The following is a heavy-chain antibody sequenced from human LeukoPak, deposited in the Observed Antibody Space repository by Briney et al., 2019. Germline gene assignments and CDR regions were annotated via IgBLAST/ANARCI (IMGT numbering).Heavy chain of an antibody. CDR1: GGSISSGGYY. V-gene: IGHV4-31*03. J-gene: IGHJ6*02. CDR2: IYYSGST. Sequence: PSQTLSLTCTVSGGSISSGGYYWSWIRQHPGKGLEWIGYIYYSGSTYYNPSLKSRVTISVDTSKNQFSLKLSSVTAADTAVYYCANYNIGLAGYGMDAWGQGTTVTVSS. D-gene: IGHD2-15*01. CDR3: ANYNIGLAGYGMDA.